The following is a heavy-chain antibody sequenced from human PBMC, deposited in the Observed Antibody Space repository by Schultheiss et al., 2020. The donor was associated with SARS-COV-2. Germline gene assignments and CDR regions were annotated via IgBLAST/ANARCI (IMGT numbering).Heavy chain of an antibody. CDR2: MNPNSGNT. V-gene: IGHV1-8*01. CDR3: ATLTGYSYYMDV. Sequence: ASVKVSCKASRYTFTSYDINWVRQATGQGLEWMGWMNPNSGNTGYAQKFQGRVTMTRNTSISTAYMELSSLRSEDTAVYYCATLTGYSYYMDVWGKGTTVTVAS. CDR1: RYTFTSYD. J-gene: IGHJ6*03. D-gene: IGHD3-9*01.